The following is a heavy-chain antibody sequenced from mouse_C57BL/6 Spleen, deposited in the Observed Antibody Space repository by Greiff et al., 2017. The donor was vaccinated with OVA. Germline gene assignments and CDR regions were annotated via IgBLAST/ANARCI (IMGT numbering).Heavy chain of an antibody. V-gene: IGHV1-18*01. D-gene: IGHD1-1*01. J-gene: IGHJ4*01. CDR3: AREDYGSSYGYAMDY. CDR1: GYTFTDYN. CDR2: INPNNGGT. Sequence: EVQLQQSGPELVKPGASVKILCKASGYTFTDYNMDWVKQSHGKSLEWIGDINPNNGGTIYNQKFKGKATLTVDKSSSTAYMERRSLTSEDTAVYYCAREDYGSSYGYAMDYWGQGTSVTVSS.